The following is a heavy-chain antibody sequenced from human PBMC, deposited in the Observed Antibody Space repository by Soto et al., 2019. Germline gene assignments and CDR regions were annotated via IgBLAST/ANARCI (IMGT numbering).Heavy chain of an antibody. D-gene: IGHD2-15*01. CDR2: ISSSGSTI. V-gene: IGHV3-48*03. CDR3: ARDRISRWYYYYGMDV. CDR1: GFTFSSYE. J-gene: IGHJ6*02. Sequence: GGSLRLSCAASGFTFSSYEMNWVRQAPGKGLEWVSYISSSGSTIYYAGSVKGRFTISRDNAKNSLYLQMNSLRAEDTAVYYCARDRISRWYYYYGMDVWGQGTTVTVSS.